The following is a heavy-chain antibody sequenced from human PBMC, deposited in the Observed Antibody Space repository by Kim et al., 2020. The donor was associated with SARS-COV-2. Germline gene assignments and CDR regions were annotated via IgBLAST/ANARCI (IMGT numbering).Heavy chain of an antibody. CDR3: ARDRYYDFWSGYFDAFDI. D-gene: IGHD3-3*01. Sequence: SVKVSCKASGGTFSSYAISWVRQAPGQGLEWMGGIIPIFGTANYAQKFQGRVTITADESTSTAYMELSSLRSEDTAVYYCARDRYYDFWSGYFDAFDIWGQGTMVTVSS. CDR1: GGTFSSYA. V-gene: IGHV1-69*13. J-gene: IGHJ3*02. CDR2: IIPIFGTA.